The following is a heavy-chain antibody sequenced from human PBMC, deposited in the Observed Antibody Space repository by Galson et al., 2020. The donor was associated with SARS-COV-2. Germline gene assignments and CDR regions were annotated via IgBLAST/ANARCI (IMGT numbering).Heavy chain of an antibody. V-gene: IGHV3-11*01. Sequence: NSGGSLRLSCAASGFTSSDSYMSWIRTAPGKGLEWVSYISSSGSTIYYADSVKGRFTISSDNAKNSLYLQMNSLRAEDTAVYYCARGVATITYYDDSSGWGYWGQGTLVTVSS. CDR2: ISSSGSTI. CDR3: ARGVATITYYDDSSGWGY. D-gene: IGHD3-22*01. J-gene: IGHJ4*02. CDR1: GFTSSDSY.